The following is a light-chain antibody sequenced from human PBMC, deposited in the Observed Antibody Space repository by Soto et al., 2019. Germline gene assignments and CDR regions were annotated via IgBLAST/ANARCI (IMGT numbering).Light chain of an antibody. J-gene: IGKJ1*01. CDR3: QQYNNCLWT. V-gene: IGKV3-15*01. CDR2: GAS. CDR1: QSVSSN. Sequence: EIVMTQAPATLSVSPGERATLSCRASQSVSSNLAWYQQKPGQAPRLLIYGASTRATGIPARFSGSGSGTELTLTISSLQSEDFAVYYCQQYNNCLWTFGQGTKADI.